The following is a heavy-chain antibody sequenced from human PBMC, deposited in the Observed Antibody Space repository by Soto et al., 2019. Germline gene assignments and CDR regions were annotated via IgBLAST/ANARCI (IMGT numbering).Heavy chain of an antibody. CDR2: IIPIFGTP. D-gene: IGHD3-10*01. Sequence: QVQLVPSGAEVKKPGSSVKVSCKASGGIFSNYAISWLRQAPGQGLEWMGGIIPIFGTPNYAQRCQGRVTITADDSTSTAYRELSRRRSEDTAVHYCARDRDDYGTGNYNNRTDFWGQGALVTVSS. V-gene: IGHV1-69*01. J-gene: IGHJ4*02. CDR1: GGIFSNYA. CDR3: ARDRDDYGTGNYNNRTDF.